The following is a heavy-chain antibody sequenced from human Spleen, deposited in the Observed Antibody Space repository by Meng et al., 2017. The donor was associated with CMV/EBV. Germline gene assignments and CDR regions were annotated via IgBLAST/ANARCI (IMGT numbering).Heavy chain of an antibody. CDR3: AKDFSDEDYSNGLGY. CDR2: IWYDGSNK. CDR1: GFTFSNYG. J-gene: IGHJ4*02. Sequence: SGFTFSNYGMHWVRQAPGKGLEWVAVIWYDGSNKYYADSVKGRFAISRDNSKNTLYLQMNSLRAEDTAMYYCAKDFSDEDYSNGLGYWGQGTLVTVSS. V-gene: IGHV3-33*06. D-gene: IGHD4-11*01.